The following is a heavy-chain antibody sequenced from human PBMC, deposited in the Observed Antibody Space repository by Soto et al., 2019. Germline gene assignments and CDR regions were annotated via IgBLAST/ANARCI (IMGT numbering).Heavy chain of an antibody. Sequence: GGSLRLSCAASGFTFSSYAMSWVRQAPGKGLEWVSAISGSGGSTYYADSVKGRFPISRDNSKNTLYLQMNSLRAEDTAVYDCAKEEIRGTNGNWGQGTLVTVSS. CDR1: GFTFSSYA. V-gene: IGHV3-23*01. D-gene: IGHD1-1*01. J-gene: IGHJ4*02. CDR2: ISGSGGST. CDR3: AKEEIRGTNGN.